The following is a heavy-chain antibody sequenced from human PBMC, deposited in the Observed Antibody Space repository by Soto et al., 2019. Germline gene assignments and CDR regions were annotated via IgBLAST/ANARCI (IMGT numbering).Heavy chain of an antibody. CDR2: ISSDGRNT. Sequence: EVQLVESGGGLVQPGGSLRLSCAASGFAFSSYWMQWVRQAPGKGPVWVSSISSDGRNTTYADFVKGRFTISRDNAENTLHLQMTSLTDADTAVYYCIKASTVTGVGGYRWGQGTLVTVSS. CDR1: GFAFSSYW. J-gene: IGHJ5*02. V-gene: IGHV3-74*01. CDR3: IKASTVTGVGGYR. D-gene: IGHD6-19*01.